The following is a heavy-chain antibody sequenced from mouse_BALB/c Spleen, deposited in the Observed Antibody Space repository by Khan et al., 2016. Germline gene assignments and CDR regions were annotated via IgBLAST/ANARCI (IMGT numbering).Heavy chain of an antibody. CDR2: ISSGGNT. CDR1: GFTFSSYA. D-gene: IGHD1-1*01. V-gene: IGHV5-6-5*01. J-gene: IGHJ2*01. Sequence: EVELVESGGGLVKPGGSLKLSCAASGFTFSSYAMSWVRQTPEKRLEWVASISSGGNTFYPDSLKGRFTISRDNARNILYLQMSSLRSEDTAMYYCTRGVTTVVVYFDYWGQGTTLTVSS. CDR3: TRGVTTVVVYFDY.